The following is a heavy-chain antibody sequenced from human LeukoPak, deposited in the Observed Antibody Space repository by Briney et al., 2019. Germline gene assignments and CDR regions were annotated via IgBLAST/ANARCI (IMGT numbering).Heavy chain of an antibody. Sequence: GGSLRLSCAASGFTFSDYYMSWIRQAPGRGLEWAAYISQDASEKYYVDSVKGRFTISRDNAKKSLSLQMSSLRAEDTAVYYCARVGYASWEIPAWGQGTLVTVSS. CDR2: ISQDASEK. J-gene: IGHJ5*02. D-gene: IGHD1-26*01. CDR1: GFTFSDYY. V-gene: IGHV3-7*01. CDR3: ARVGYASWEIPA.